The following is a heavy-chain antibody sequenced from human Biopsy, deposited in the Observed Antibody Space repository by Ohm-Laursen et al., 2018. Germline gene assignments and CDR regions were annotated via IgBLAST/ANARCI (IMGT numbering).Heavy chain of an antibody. CDR3: ARNTGWYGDLYYFDY. V-gene: IGHV1-46*01. Sequence: GASVKVSCKASGYSFTSYYMHWVRQVPGQGLEWMGMINPSGSTTSYPQIFQGRVTMTRDTSKSTVYMELSSLRSEDTAVYFCARNTGWYGDLYYFDYWGQGTLVTVSS. J-gene: IGHJ4*02. CDR1: GYSFTSYY. CDR2: INPSGSTT. D-gene: IGHD6-19*01.